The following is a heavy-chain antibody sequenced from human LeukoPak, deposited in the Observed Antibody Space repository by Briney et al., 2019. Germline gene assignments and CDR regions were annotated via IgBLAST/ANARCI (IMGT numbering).Heavy chain of an antibody. CDR1: GFSFSDYG. D-gene: IGHD5-12*01. V-gene: IGHV3-33*06. Sequence: PGGSLRLSCTTSGFSFSDYGMHWVRQAPGKGLEWLASVWYEERTKYYVDSVKGRFTISRDNSKNSICLQMKSLGVDDTAIYYCVKEGIYLKSSLEEWGQGTLVTVS. J-gene: IGHJ4*02. CDR3: VKEGIYLKSSLEE. CDR2: VWYEERTK.